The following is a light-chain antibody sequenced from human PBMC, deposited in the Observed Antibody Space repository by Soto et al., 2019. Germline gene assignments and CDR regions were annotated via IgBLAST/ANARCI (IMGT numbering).Light chain of an antibody. CDR3: QQLNSYPIT. V-gene: IGKV1-9*01. CDR2: AAS. CDR1: QGISDY. Sequence: DIQLTQSPSFLSASVGDRVTITCRASQGISDYFAWYQQKLGKAPKLLIYAASTLQTGVPSRFSGSGYGTEFTLTISSLQPEDFATYYCQQLNSYPITFSQGTRLEIK. J-gene: IGKJ5*01.